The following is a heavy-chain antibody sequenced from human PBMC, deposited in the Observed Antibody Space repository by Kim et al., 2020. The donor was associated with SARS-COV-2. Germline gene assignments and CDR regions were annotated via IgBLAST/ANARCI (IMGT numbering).Heavy chain of an antibody. Sequence: YSVGYVQGRFTITRDNSKNTLYLQLNSLRGEDTAVYYCAKGWDRSWKDDYWGQGTLVTVSS. J-gene: IGHJ4*02. CDR3: AKGWDRSWKDDY. V-gene: IGHV3-23*01. D-gene: IGHD1-1*01.